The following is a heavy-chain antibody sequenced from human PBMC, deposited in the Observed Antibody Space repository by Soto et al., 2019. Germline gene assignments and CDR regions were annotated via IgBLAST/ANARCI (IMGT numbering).Heavy chain of an antibody. CDR2: IYYSGST. D-gene: IGHD3-10*01. CDR1: GGSISSYY. CDR3: ARVRYYGSGTYYPDF. Sequence: SETLSLTCTVSGGSISSYYWSLIRQPPGKGLEWIGYIYYSGSTNYNPSLKSRVTISVDTSKNQFSLKLSSVTAADTAVYYCARVRYYGSGTYYPDFWGQGTLLTVSS. V-gene: IGHV4-59*01. J-gene: IGHJ4*02.